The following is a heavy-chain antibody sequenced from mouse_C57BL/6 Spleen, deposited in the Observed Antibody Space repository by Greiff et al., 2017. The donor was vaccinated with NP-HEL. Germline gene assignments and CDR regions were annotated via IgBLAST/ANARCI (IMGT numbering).Heavy chain of an antibody. CDR3: ARYSNYVHYYAMDY. CDR1: GYTFTSYW. V-gene: IGHV1-52*01. J-gene: IGHJ4*01. Sequence: VQLQQPGAELVRPGSSVKLSCKASGYTFTSYWMHWVKQRPIQGLEWIGNIDPSDSETHYNQKFKDKATLTVDKSSSTAYMQLSSLTSEDSAVYYCARYSNYVHYYAMDYWGQGTSVTVSS. CDR2: IDPSDSET. D-gene: IGHD2-5*01.